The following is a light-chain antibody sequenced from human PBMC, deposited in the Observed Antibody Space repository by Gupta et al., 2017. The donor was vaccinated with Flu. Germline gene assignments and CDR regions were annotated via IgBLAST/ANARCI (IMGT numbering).Light chain of an antibody. CDR1: SSNIGTSY. Sequence: QSVLTQPPSVSAAPGQKVIISCSGSSSNIGTSYVSWYQQLPGTAPKLLIYYNDRRPSGIPDRFSGSKSGTSATLGITGLQTGDEADYYCGTWDSSLSAVVFGGGTKMTVL. CDR3: GTWDSSLSAVV. CDR2: YND. V-gene: IGLV1-51*01. J-gene: IGLJ2*01.